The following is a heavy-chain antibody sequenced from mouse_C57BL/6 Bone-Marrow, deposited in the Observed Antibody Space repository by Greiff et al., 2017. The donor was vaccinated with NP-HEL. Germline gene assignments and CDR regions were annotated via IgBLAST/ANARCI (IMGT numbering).Heavy chain of an antibody. V-gene: IGHV3-1*01. CDR2: ISFSGST. CDR3: ARASSTVVDAMDY. CDR1: GYSITSGYD. Sequence: EVKVVESGPGMVKPSQSLSLTCTVTGYSITSGYDWHWIRHFPGNKLEWMGYISFSGSTNYNPSLKSRISITHDTSKNHFFLKLNSVTTEDTATYYCARASSTVVDAMDYWGQGTSVTVSS. J-gene: IGHJ4*01. D-gene: IGHD1-1*01.